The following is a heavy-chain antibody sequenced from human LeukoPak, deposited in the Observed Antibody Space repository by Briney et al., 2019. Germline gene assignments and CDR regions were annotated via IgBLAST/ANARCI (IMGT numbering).Heavy chain of an antibody. V-gene: IGHV3-49*04. D-gene: IGHD3-22*01. CDR3: TRTYYDSSGYLFDY. CDR1: GFTSGFTFGDYA. CDR2: IRTKAYGGTT. J-gene: IGHJ4*02. Sequence: PGGSLRLSSTASGFTSGFTFGDYAMSWVRQAPGKGLEWVGFIRTKAYGGTTEYAASVKGRFTISRDGSKSIAYLQMNSLKTEDTAVYYCTRTYYDSSGYLFDYWGQGTLVTVSS.